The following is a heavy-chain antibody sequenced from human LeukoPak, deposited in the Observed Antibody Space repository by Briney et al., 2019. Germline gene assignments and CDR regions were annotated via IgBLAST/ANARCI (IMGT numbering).Heavy chain of an antibody. CDR1: GYTFTDYY. CDR2: INPNSGGT. CDR3: AAGVYSGSGSYRYHYGMDV. D-gene: IGHD3-10*01. J-gene: IGHJ6*01. Sequence: GASVKVSCKTSGYTFTDYYMHWVRQAPGQGLEWMGWINPNSGGTNYAQRLQGRVTMTRDTSISAAYMELSRLRSDDTAVYYCAAGVYSGSGSYRYHYGMDVWGQGTTVTVSS. V-gene: IGHV1-2*02.